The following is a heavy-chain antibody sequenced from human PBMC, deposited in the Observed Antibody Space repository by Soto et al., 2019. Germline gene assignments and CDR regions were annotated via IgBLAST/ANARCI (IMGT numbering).Heavy chain of an antibody. J-gene: IGHJ5*02. Sequence: KSGPTLVNPTQTLTLTCTFSGFSLSTSGVGVGWIRQPPGKALEWLALIYWDDDKRYSPSLKSRLTITKDTSKNQVVLTMTNMDPVDTATYYCAHRRPGIAAKLRQGAKTNNWFDPWGQGTLVTVSS. CDR3: AHRRPGIAAKLRQGAKTNNWFDP. D-gene: IGHD6-13*01. CDR2: IYWDDDK. CDR1: GFSLSTSGVG. V-gene: IGHV2-5*02.